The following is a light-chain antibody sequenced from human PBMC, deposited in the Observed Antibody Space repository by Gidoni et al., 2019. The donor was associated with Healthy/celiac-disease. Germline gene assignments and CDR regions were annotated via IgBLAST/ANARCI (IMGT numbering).Light chain of an antibody. J-gene: IGKJ4*01. CDR1: QRVFYSSNNKNY. Sequence: DIVMTQSPNPTAVCLGERATINCKSSQRVFYSSNNKNYLAWYQQKPGQPPKLLIYWASTRESGVPDRFSGSGSGTDFTLTISSLQAEDVAVYYCQQYYSTPLTFGGGTKVEIK. CDR2: WAS. V-gene: IGKV4-1*01. CDR3: QQYYSTPLT.